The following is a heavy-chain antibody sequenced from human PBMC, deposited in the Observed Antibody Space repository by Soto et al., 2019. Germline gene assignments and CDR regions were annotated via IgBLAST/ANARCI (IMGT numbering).Heavy chain of an antibody. CDR2: IYYGGST. J-gene: IGHJ4*02. V-gene: IGHV4-59*02. Sequence: SETLSLTCTASGDSVSSYYWSWIRQPPGKGLEWIGFIYYGGSTKYNPSLKSRVTISADTSKKQLSLRLTSVTAADTAVYYCARGGTVGATPLDSWGQGTLVTVSS. CDR3: ARGGTVGATPLDS. CDR1: GDSVSSYY. D-gene: IGHD1-26*01.